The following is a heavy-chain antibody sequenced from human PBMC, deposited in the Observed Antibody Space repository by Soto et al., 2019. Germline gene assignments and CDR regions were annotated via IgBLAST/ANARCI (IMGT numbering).Heavy chain of an antibody. Sequence: EVQLLESGGRLAQPGGSLRLSCAASGFSISNFVMSWVRQAPGKGLEWISMIRGSGDTTYYADSVKGRFTISRDHSENALFLQMNSLRAEDTAIYYCSKDLGNGHVYPIFDYWGQGTLVTVSS. J-gene: IGHJ4*02. V-gene: IGHV3-23*01. CDR2: IRGSGDTT. CDR1: GFSISNFV. CDR3: SKDLGNGHVYPIFDY. D-gene: IGHD2-8*01.